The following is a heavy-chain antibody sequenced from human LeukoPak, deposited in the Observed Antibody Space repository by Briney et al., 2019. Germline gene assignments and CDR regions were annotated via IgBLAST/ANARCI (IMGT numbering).Heavy chain of an antibody. Sequence: PSETLSLTCTVSGYSISSGYYWGWIRQPPGKGLEWIGSIYHSGNTYYNPSLKSRVTISVDTSKNQFSLKLSSVTAADTAVYYCARDIQWFGEYYMDVWGKGTTVTVSS. CDR1: GYSISSGYY. CDR2: IYHSGNT. CDR3: ARDIQWFGEYYMDV. V-gene: IGHV4-38-2*02. D-gene: IGHD3-10*01. J-gene: IGHJ6*03.